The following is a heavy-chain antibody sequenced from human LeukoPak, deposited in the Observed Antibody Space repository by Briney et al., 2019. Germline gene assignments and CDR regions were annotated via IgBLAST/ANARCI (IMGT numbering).Heavy chain of an antibody. Sequence: GGSLRLSCAASGFTFSSYAMSWVRQAPGKGLEWVSAISGSGGSAYYADSVKSRFTISRDNSKNTLYLQMNSLRAGDTAVYYCAKTPPDWDYYWGQGTLVTVSS. CDR3: AKTPPDWDYY. CDR2: ISGSGGSA. J-gene: IGHJ4*02. V-gene: IGHV3-23*01. CDR1: GFTFSSYA. D-gene: IGHD3-9*01.